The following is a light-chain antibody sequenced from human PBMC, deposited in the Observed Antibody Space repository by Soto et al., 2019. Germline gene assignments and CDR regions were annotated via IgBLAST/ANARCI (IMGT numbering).Light chain of an antibody. J-gene: IGKJ1*01. CDR1: QSVDSTY. CDR3: HQYDSWT. V-gene: IGKV3-20*01. CDR2: GAS. Sequence: EIVLTQSPGTLSLSPGGRATLSCRASQSVDSTYLAWYQQKPGQAPRLLIYGASSRATGIPDRFSGSGSGTDFTLTISRLEPEDFAVYYCHQYDSWTFGQGTKVDI.